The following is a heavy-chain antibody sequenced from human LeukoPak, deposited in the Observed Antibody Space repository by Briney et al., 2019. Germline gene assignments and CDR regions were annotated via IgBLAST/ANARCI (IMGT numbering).Heavy chain of an antibody. J-gene: IGHJ5*02. CDR1: GFTFSSYC. CDR3: AKSRHFYYGSGSYYTPNWFDP. Sequence: TGGSLRLSCAASGFTFSSYCMTWVRQAPGKGLEWVSYISGNSSTIYYADSVKGRFTISRDNAKNSLYLQMNSLRAEDTAVYYCAKSRHFYYGSGSYYTPNWFDPWGQGTLVTVSS. D-gene: IGHD3-10*01. V-gene: IGHV3-48*01. CDR2: ISGNSSTI.